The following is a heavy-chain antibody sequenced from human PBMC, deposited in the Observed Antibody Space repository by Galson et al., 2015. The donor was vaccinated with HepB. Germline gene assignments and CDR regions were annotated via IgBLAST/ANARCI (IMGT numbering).Heavy chain of an antibody. Sequence: VKVSCKASGYIFTDYYMHWVRQAPGQGLEWMGRINPNSGGTNYAQKFQGRVTMTRDTSINTAYMELSRLRSDDTAVYYCTRSRFGELITGWGQGTLVTVSS. V-gene: IGHV1-2*06. CDR3: TRSRFGELITG. J-gene: IGHJ4*02. CDR1: GYIFTDYY. CDR2: INPNSGGT. D-gene: IGHD3-10*01.